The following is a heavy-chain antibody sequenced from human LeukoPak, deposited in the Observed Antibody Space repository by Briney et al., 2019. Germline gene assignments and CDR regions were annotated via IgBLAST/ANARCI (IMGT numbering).Heavy chain of an antibody. CDR2: IYHSGST. V-gene: IGHV4-30-2*01. Sequence: SETLSLTCTVSGGSISSGGYYWSWIRQPPGKGLEWIGYIYHSGSTYYNPSLKSRVTISVDRSKNQFSLKLSSVTAADTAVYYCATATPDLSFDYWGQGTLVTVSS. D-gene: IGHD2-21*02. CDR3: ATATPDLSFDY. CDR1: GGSISSGGYY. J-gene: IGHJ4*02.